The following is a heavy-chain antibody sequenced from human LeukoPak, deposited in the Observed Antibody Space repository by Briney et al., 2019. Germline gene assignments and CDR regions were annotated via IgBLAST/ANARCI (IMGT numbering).Heavy chain of an antibody. D-gene: IGHD3-22*01. CDR3: ARQRYYYDSSGVYYFDY. Sequence: SETLSLTCTVSGGSISSYYWSWIRQPPGKGLEWIGYIYYSGSTNYKSSLKSRVTISVDTSKNQFSLKLSSVTAADTAVYYCARQRYYYDSSGVYYFDYWGQGTLVTVSS. CDR1: GGSISSYY. V-gene: IGHV4-59*08. J-gene: IGHJ4*02. CDR2: IYYSGST.